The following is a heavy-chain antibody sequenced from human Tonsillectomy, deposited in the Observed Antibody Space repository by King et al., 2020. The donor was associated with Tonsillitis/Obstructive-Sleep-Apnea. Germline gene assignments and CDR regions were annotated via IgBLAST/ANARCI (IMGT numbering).Heavy chain of an antibody. V-gene: IGHV3-30*04. J-gene: IGHJ3*02. D-gene: IGHD2-2*02. Sequence: VQLVESGGGVVQPGRSLRLSCAASGFTFSTYAMHWVRQAPGKGLEWVAVISYDGSNNYYADSVKGRFTISRDNSKNTLYLQMNSLRAEDTAVYYCARDRDCSSTSCYNALDIWGQGTMVTVSS. CDR3: ARDRDCSSTSCYNALDI. CDR2: ISYDGSNN. CDR1: GFTFSTYA.